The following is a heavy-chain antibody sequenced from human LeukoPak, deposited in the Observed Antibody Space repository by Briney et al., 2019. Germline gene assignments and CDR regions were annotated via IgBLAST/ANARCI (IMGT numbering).Heavy chain of an antibody. J-gene: IGHJ4*02. Sequence: PSETLSLTCIVSGASISSGSYYWSWIRQPAGKGLEWIGRIYSSGSTNYNPPLKSRVTISVDTSKNQFSLKLSSVTAADTAVYYCARVTGYMTEDYFDYWGQGTLITVSS. D-gene: IGHD6-13*01. V-gene: IGHV4-61*02. CDR1: GASISSGSYY. CDR3: ARVTGYMTEDYFDY. CDR2: IYSSGST.